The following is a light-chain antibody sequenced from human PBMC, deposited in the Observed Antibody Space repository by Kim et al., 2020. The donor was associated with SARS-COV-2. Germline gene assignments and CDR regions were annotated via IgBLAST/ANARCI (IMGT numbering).Light chain of an antibody. CDR2: DKP. Sequence: ELVLTHSPATLSLSPGERATLSCRASQNVNVYLAWYQQKPGQPPSLLIYDKPHRAPGIPARFTGSGSGTDFTLTISRLEPEGFGVYYCQQRAFWPGTFGQGTKVDIK. CDR3: QQRAFWPGT. CDR1: QNVNVY. J-gene: IGKJ1*01. V-gene: IGKV3-11*01.